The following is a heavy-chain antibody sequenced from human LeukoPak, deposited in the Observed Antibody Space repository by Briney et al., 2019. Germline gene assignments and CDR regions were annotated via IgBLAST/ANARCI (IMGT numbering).Heavy chain of an antibody. V-gene: IGHV7-4-1*02. J-gene: IGHJ4*02. CDR2: INTSTGNP. D-gene: IGHD6-13*01. Sequence: GASVKVSCKASGYTFTSYYMHWVRQAPGQGLEWMGWINTSTGNPTYAQGFTGRFVFSLDTSVSTAYLQISSLKAEDAAVYYCARDGAAAGPGFDYWGQGTLVTVSS. CDR3: ARDGAAAGPGFDY. CDR1: GYTFTSYY.